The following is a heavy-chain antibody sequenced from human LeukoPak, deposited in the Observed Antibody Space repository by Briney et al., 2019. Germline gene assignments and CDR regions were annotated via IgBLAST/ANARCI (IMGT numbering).Heavy chain of an antibody. CDR3: ANARPRQYSGSYIGSPAPFDY. CDR1: GGSISSSSYY. D-gene: IGHD1-26*01. V-gene: IGHV4-39*06. Sequence: SETLSLTCTVSGGSISSSSYYWGWIRQPPGKGLEWIGSIYYSGSTYYNPSLKSRVTISVDTSKNRFPLKLSSVTAADTAVYYCANARPRQYSGSYIGSPAPFDYWGQGTLVTVSS. J-gene: IGHJ4*02. CDR2: IYYSGST.